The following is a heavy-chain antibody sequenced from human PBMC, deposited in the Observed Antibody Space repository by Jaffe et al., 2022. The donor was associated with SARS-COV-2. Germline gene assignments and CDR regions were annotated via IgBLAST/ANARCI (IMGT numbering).Heavy chain of an antibody. V-gene: IGHV3-30*18. CDR3: AKAGYSSSRGYYFDY. J-gene: IGHJ4*02. D-gene: IGHD6-6*01. Sequence: QVQLVESGGGVVQPGRSLRLSCAASGFTFSSYGMHWVRQAPGKGLEWVAVISYDGSNKYYADSVKGRFTISRDNSKNTLYLQMNSLRAEDTAVYYCAKAGYSSSRGYYFDYWGQGTLVTVSS. CDR1: GFTFSSYG. CDR2: ISYDGSNK.